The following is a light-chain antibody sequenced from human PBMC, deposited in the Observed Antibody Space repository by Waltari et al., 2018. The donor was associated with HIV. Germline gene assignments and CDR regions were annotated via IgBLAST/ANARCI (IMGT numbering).Light chain of an antibody. CDR2: GAS. Sequence: IVLTQSPGTLSLSPGERATLSCRASQSVSSSYLALYQQKPGQAPRLLIYGASSRATGIPARFSGSGSGTDFTLTISSLEPEDFAVYYCQQRSNWPWTFGQGTKVEIK. CDR3: QQRSNWPWT. CDR1: QSVSSSY. V-gene: IGKV3D-20*02. J-gene: IGKJ1*01.